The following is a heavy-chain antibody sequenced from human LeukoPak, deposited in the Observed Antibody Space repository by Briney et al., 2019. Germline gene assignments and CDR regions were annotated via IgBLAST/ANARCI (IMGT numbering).Heavy chain of an antibody. D-gene: IGHD1-20*01. CDR1: GFTFSGNW. Sequence: GGSLRLSCAASGFTFSGNWMNWVRQAPGKGLVWVSRINGDGSSTSYADSVKGRFTISRDNARNTLYLQMNSLRAEDTAVYYCASLGGITVTGPYDFDYWGQGNVVTVSS. J-gene: IGHJ4*02. CDR3: ASLGGITVTGPYDFDY. V-gene: IGHV3-74*01. CDR2: INGDGSST.